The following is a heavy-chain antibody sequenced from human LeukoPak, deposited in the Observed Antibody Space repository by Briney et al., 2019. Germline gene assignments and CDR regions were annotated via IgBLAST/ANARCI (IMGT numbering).Heavy chain of an antibody. CDR3: ARGVGYSWFDY. D-gene: IGHD5-18*01. Sequence: ASVKVSCKVSGYSFTAHFIHWVRQAPGQGLEWMGWIDPNSGGTNCAQKFQGRVTMTRDTSVSAVYMELSSLRSDDTAVYYCARGVGYSWFDYWGQGTLVTVSS. V-gene: IGHV1-2*02. CDR1: GYSFTAHF. J-gene: IGHJ4*02. CDR2: IDPNSGGT.